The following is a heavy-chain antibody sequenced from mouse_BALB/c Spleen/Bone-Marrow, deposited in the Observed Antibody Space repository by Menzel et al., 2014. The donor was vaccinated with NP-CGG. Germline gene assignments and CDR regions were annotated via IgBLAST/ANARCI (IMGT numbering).Heavy chain of an antibody. Sequence: VQLQQSGAELVKPGASVKLSCPASGFNIKDTYMHWVKQRPEQGLEWIGRIDPANGNTKYDPKFQGKATITADTPSNTAYQQRSSLTTEDTAVYYCARWGKLGRGYFDDWGAGTTVTVSS. D-gene: IGHD4-1*01. J-gene: IGHJ1*01. CDR2: IDPANGNT. V-gene: IGHV14-3*02. CDR1: GFNIKDTY. CDR3: ARWGKLGRGYFDD.